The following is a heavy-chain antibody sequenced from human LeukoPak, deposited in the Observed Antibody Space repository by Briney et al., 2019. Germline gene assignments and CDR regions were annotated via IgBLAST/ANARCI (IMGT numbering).Heavy chain of an antibody. V-gene: IGHV4-59*13. D-gene: IGHD2-21*02. CDR1: GGPLTISY. CDR3: VRGERCGGDCSSRQQ. J-gene: IGHJ1*01. Sequence: SETPSLTCTVSGGPLTISYWSWIRQPPGRGLEWVGYIYYTGVTNYHPSLAGRVSMSLDMSKNLISLNLDSVTAADTAVYYCVRGERCGGDCSSRQQWGQGTLVTVSS. CDR2: IYYTGVT.